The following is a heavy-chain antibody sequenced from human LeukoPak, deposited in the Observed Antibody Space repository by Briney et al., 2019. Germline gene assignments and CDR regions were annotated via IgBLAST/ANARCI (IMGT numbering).Heavy chain of an antibody. V-gene: IGHV1-2*02. CDR1: GYTFTGYY. D-gene: IGHD3-3*01. Sequence: ASVKVSCKASGYTFTGYYMHWVRQAPGQGLEWMGWINPNSGGTNYAQKFQGRVTMTRDTSISTAYMELSRLRSDDTAVYYCARAEIKITIFGVVNAFDIWGQGTMVTVSS. CDR2: INPNSGGT. J-gene: IGHJ3*02. CDR3: ARAEIKITIFGVVNAFDI.